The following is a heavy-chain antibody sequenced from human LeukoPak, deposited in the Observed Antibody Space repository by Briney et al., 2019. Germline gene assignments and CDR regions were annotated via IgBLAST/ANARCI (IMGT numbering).Heavy chain of an antibody. CDR1: GYTFTGYY. J-gene: IGHJ6*03. CDR2: INPNSGGT. D-gene: IGHD6-6*01. Sequence: ASVKVSCKASGYTFTGYYMHWVRQAPGQGLEWMGWINPNSGGTKYEQKFQGRVTMTRDTSISTAYMELSGLRSDDTAVYYCAFRGYSSSSPFYLDVWGKGTTVIVSS. V-gene: IGHV1-2*02. CDR3: AFRGYSSSSPFYLDV.